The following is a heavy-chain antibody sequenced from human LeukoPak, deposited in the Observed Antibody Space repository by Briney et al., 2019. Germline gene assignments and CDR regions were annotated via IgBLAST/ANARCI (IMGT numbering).Heavy chain of an antibody. J-gene: IGHJ4*02. D-gene: IGHD6-19*01. Sequence: PSETLSLTCTVSGGSISSYYWRWIRQPPGKGLEWIGYIYYSGSTNYNPSLKSRVTISVDTSKNQFSLKLSSVTAADTALYYCARHPPPAVAGPFDYWGQGTLVTVSS. V-gene: IGHV4-59*08. CDR2: IYYSGST. CDR3: ARHPPPAVAGPFDY. CDR1: GGSISSYY.